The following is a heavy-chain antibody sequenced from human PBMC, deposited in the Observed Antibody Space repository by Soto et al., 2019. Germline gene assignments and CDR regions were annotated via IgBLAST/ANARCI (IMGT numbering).Heavy chain of an antibody. J-gene: IGHJ1*01. D-gene: IGHD2-21*01. CDR3: ARDTRDISGIAGFEP. CDR2: INAGNGNT. CDR1: GYTFTSYA. V-gene: IGHV1-3*01. Sequence: VKVSCKASGYTFTSYAMHWVRQAPGQRLEWMGWINAGNGNTKYSQKFQGRFTITRDTSASTAYMELSSLRSEDTAVYYCARDTRDISGIAGFEPWGQGTLVTVSS.